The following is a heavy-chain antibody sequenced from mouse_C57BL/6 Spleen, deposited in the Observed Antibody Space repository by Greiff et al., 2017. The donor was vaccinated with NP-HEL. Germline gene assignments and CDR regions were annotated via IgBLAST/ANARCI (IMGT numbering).Heavy chain of an antibody. J-gene: IGHJ1*03. Sequence: LQQSGGGLVKPGGSLKLSCAASGFTFSSYTMSWVRQTPEKRLEWVATISGGGGNTYYPDSVKGRFTISRDNAKNTLYLQMSSLRSEDTALYYCARQGSRYWYFDVWGTGTTVTVSS. D-gene: IGHD1-1*01. CDR1: GFTFSSYT. CDR3: ARQGSRYWYFDV. CDR2: ISGGGGNT. V-gene: IGHV5-9*01.